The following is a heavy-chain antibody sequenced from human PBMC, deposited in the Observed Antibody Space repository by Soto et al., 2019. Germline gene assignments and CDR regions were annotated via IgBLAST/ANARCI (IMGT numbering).Heavy chain of an antibody. Sequence: SVKVSCKASGGTFSSYAISWVRQAPGQGLEWMGGIIPIFGTANYAQKLQGRVTITADKSTSTAYMELSSLRSEDTAVYYCARYYDNTANAFDIWGQGTMVTVSS. CDR1: GGTFSSYA. CDR3: ARYYDNTANAFDI. V-gene: IGHV1-69*06. D-gene: IGHD3-22*01. CDR2: IIPIFGTA. J-gene: IGHJ3*02.